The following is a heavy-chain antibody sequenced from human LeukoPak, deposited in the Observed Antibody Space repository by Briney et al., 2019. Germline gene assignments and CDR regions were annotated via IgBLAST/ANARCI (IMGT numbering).Heavy chain of an antibody. J-gene: IGHJ4*02. CDR1: GYSISGFY. D-gene: IGHD3-10*01. Sequence: SETLSLTCTVSGYSISGFYWSWIRQPPGKGLEWIGYIYSSGSTNYNPSLKSRVTMSVDTSKNQFSLRLTSVTAADTAGYYCARLCFGEPSLDYWGRGTL. V-gene: IGHV4-59*13. CDR3: ARLCFGEPSLDY. CDR2: IYSSGST.